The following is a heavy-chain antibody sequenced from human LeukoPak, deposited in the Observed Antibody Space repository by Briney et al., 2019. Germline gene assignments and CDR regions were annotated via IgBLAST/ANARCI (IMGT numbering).Heavy chain of an antibody. J-gene: IGHJ4*02. CDR3: ARDGIAARRPLDY. CDR1: GGTFSSYA. D-gene: IGHD6-6*01. V-gene: IGHV1-69*04. Sequence: ASVKVSCKASGGTFSSYAISWVRQAPGQGLEWMGRIIPILGIANYAQKFQGRVTITADKSTSTAYMELSSLRSEDTTVYYCARDGIAARRPLDYWGQGTLVTVSS. CDR2: IIPILGIA.